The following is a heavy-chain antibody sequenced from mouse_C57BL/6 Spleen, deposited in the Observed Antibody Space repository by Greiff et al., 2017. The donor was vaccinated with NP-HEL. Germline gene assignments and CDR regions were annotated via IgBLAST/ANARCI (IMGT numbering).Heavy chain of an antibody. CDR3: ARRRYYYGSSSFAY. V-gene: IGHV1-26*01. J-gene: IGHJ3*01. CDR1: GYTFTDYY. Sequence: VQLQQSGPELVKPGASVKISCKASGYTFTDYYMNWVKQSHGKSLEWIGDINPNNGGTSYNQKFKGKATLTVDKSSSTAYMELRSLTSEDSAVYYCARRRYYYGSSSFAYWGQGTLVTVSA. D-gene: IGHD1-1*01. CDR2: INPNNGGT.